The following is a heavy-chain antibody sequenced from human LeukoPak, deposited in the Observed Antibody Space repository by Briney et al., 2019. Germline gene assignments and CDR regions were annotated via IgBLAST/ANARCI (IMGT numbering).Heavy chain of an antibody. J-gene: IGHJ4*03. D-gene: IGHD4-11*01. Sequence: SETLSLTCTVSGGSISSSSYYWGWIRQPPGKGLEWIGSIYYSGSTYYNPSLKSRVTISVDTSKNQFSLKLSSVTAADTAVYYCARRRVSQYYFDYWGQGTTVTVSS. CDR2: IYYSGST. CDR3: ARRRVSQYYFDY. CDR1: GGSISSSSYY. V-gene: IGHV4-39*01.